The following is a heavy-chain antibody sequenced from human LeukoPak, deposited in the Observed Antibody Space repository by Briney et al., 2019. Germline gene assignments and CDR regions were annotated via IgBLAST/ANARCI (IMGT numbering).Heavy chain of an antibody. CDR3: AKDLRGYGSGSYVPGYFDY. Sequence: GGSLRLSCAASGFTSSSYGMHWVRQAPGRGLEWVAVISYDGSNKYYADSVKGRFTISRDNSKNTLYLQMNSLRSEDTAVYYCAKDLRGYGSGSYVPGYFDYWGQGTLVTVSS. CDR2: ISYDGSNK. J-gene: IGHJ4*02. CDR1: GFTSSSYG. V-gene: IGHV3-30*18. D-gene: IGHD3-10*01.